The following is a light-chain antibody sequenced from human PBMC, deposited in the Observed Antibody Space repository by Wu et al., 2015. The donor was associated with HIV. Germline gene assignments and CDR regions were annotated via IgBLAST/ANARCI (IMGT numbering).Light chain of an antibody. CDR1: QTVPDHY. CDR3: QQYGSSSLT. J-gene: IGKJ4*01. CDR2: GAF. Sequence: EIVLTQSPATLSLSPGERATLSCRASQTVPDHYLAWYQQIPGQAPRLLIYGAFSRASGIPDRFSGSGSGTDFTLTISRLEPEDFAVYFCQQYGSSSLTFGGGTRVEIK. V-gene: IGKV3-20*01.